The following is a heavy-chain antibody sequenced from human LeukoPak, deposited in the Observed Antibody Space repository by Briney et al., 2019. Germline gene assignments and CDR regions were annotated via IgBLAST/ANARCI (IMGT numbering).Heavy chain of an antibody. CDR1: GGSFSGYY. CDR3: ARAGRGYPYYFDY. J-gene: IGHJ4*02. Sequence: SETLSLTCAVYGGSFSGYYWSWIRQPPGKGLEWIGEINHSGSTYYNPSLKSRVTISVDRSKNQFSLKLSSVTAADTAVYYCARAGRGYPYYFDYWGQGTLVTVSS. D-gene: IGHD3-22*01. CDR2: INHSGST. V-gene: IGHV4-34*01.